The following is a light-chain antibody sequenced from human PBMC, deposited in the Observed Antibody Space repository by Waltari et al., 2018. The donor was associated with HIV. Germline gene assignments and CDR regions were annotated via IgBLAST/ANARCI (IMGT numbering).Light chain of an antibody. Sequence: TQSPLSLSVTLGRPAAISCKSNQSLAFRDGTSYLFWYHQRPGHPPRRLLYQVSRRDSGVPGRITGSGSDTDFTLRISRVAAEDAGFYFCMQATSWPHTFGQRTDLQI. CDR1: QSLAFRDGTSY. CDR2: QVS. CDR3: MQATSWPHT. V-gene: IGKV2-30*01. J-gene: IGKJ2*01.